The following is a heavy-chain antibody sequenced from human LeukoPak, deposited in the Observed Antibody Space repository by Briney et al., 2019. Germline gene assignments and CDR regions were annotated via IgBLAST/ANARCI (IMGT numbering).Heavy chain of an antibody. V-gene: IGHV3-30*02. J-gene: IGHJ3*02. CDR1: GFTFSNYG. Sequence: PGGSLRLSCAASGFTFSNYGMHWVRQAPGKGLEWVAFIRYDGTAQYYADSVKGRFTISRDNSKNTLYMQVNSLRAEDTAVFYRARGNSHVFDTWGQGTMVTVSS. CDR2: IRYDGTAQ. CDR3: ARGNSHVFDT. D-gene: IGHD1-7*01.